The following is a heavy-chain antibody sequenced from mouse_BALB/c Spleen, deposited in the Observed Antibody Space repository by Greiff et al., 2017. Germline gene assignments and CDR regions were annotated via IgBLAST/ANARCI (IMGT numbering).Heavy chain of an antibody. CDR1: GFSLTSYG. CDR3: AKLKYSYDKYDEAMDY. V-gene: IGHV2-5-1*01. Sequence: QVQLQQSGPSLVQPSQSLSITCTASGFSLTSYGVHWVRQSPGKGLEWLGVIWRGGSTDYNAAFMSRLSITKDNSKSQVFFKMNSLQADDTAIYYCAKLKYSYDKYDEAMDYWGQGTSVTVSA. D-gene: IGHD2-14*01. CDR2: IWRGGST. J-gene: IGHJ4*01.